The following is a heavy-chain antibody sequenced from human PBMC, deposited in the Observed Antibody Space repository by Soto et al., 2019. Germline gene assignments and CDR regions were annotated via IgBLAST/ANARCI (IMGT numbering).Heavy chain of an antibody. CDR1: GFTFSSYA. V-gene: IGHV3-15*01. D-gene: IGHD4-17*01. CDR3: TTARGTYGAEYFQH. Sequence: PGGSLRLSCAASGFTFSSYAMHWVRQAPGKGLEWVGRIKSKTDGGTTDYAAPVKGRFAISRDDSKNMLYLQMNSLKTDDTAVYYCTTARGTYGAEYFQHWGQGTLVTVSS. CDR2: IKSKTDGGTT. J-gene: IGHJ1*01.